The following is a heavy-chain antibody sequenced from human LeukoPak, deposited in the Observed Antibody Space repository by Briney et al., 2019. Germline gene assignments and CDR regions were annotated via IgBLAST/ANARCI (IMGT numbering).Heavy chain of an antibody. CDR1: GFTFSIYA. CDR3: AKRYCDGGICCFDN. J-gene: IGHJ5*02. D-gene: IGHD2-21*01. Sequence: GGSLRLSCAVSGFTFSIYAMSWVRQAPGKGLEWVSGLSGSTTYYADSVKGRFTFSRDNSNNTLYLQMNSLRVEDTAVYYCAKRYCDGGICCFDNWGQGTLVTVSS. V-gene: IGHV3-23*01. CDR2: LSGSTT.